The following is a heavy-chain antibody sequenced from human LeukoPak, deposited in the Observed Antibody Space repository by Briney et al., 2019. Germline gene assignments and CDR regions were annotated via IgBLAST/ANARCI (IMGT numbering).Heavy chain of an antibody. CDR1: GFTFSNYG. V-gene: IGHV3-30*03. D-gene: IGHD6-19*01. CDR3: ARDRITVAATETSFDY. CDR2: ISYDGIHK. J-gene: IGHJ4*02. Sequence: GGSLRLSCAASGFTFSNYGIHWVRQAPGKGLEWAAVISYDGIHKFYTESVKGRFTISRDNSKNTLYLQMNSLRAEDTAVYYCARDRITVAATETSFDYWGQGTLVTVSS.